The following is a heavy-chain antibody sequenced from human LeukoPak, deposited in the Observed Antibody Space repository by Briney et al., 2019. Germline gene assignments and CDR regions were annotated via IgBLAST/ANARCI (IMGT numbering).Heavy chain of an antibody. CDR3: ARRLAGFDY. CDR1: GVSFSNYY. CDR2: INHSGST. Sequence: SETLSLTCAVFGVSFSNYYWSWIRQPPGKGLEWIGEINHSGSTNYNPSLKSRVTISLDTSNNQFSLKLSSVTAADTAVYYCARRLAGFDYGGQGTLVTVSS. J-gene: IGHJ4*02. D-gene: IGHD6-19*01. V-gene: IGHV4-34*01.